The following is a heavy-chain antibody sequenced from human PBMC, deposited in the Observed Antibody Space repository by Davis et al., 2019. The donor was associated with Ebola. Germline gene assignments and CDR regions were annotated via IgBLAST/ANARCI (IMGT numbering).Heavy chain of an antibody. CDR1: GGSISSYY. CDR2: IYYSGST. V-gene: IGHV4-59*01. CDR3: ATVGT. Sequence: MPGGSLRLSCTVSGGSISSYYWSWIRQPPGKGLEWIGYIYYSGSTNYNPSLKSRLSISVDTSKNQFSLKLRSVTAADTAVYYCATVGTWGQGTLVTVSS. J-gene: IGHJ4*02.